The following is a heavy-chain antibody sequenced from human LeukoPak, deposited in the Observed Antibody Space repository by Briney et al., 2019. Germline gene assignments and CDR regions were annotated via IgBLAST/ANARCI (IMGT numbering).Heavy chain of an antibody. V-gene: IGHV3-7*03. J-gene: IGHJ3*02. CDR1: GFTFSSYW. D-gene: IGHD3-9*01. CDR2: IKQDGSEK. CDR3: AKDMRLAYILTGSDVFDI. Sequence: HTGGSLRLSCAASGFTFSSYWMSWVRQAPGKGLEWVANIKQDGSEKYYVDSVKGRFTISRDNAKNSLYLQMNSLRAEDTALYYCAKDMRLAYILTGSDVFDIWGQGTMVTVSS.